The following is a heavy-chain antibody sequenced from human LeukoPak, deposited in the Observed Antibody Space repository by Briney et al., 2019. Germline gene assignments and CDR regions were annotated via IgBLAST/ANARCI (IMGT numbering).Heavy chain of an antibody. V-gene: IGHV1-58*01. Sequence: SVKVSCKASGFTFTSSVVQWVRQARGQRLEWIGWIVVGSGNTNYAQKFQERVTITRDMSTSTAYMELSSLRFEDTAVYYCAADRARSYLRFVSWGQGTPVTVSS. CDR2: IVVGSGNT. J-gene: IGHJ4*02. D-gene: IGHD3-10*01. CDR1: GFTFTSSV. CDR3: AADRARSYLRFVS.